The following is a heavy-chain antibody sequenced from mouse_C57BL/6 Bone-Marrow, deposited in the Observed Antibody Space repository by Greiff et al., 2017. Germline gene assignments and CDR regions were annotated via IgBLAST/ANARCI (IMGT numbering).Heavy chain of an antibody. CDR3: AGYSRRDWYFDV. CDR1: GFTFSSYV. D-gene: IGHD1-2*01. J-gene: IGHJ1*03. CDR2: ISSGGSYT. V-gene: IGHV5-6*01. Sequence: EVQLQDSGGDLVKPGGSLKLSCAASGFTFSSYVLSWVRRTLHRRLGWVATISSGGSYTYYPDSVKGRFTISRNTAKNTLYLQMSSLKSEDTAMYYCAGYSRRDWYFDVWGTGTTVTVSS.